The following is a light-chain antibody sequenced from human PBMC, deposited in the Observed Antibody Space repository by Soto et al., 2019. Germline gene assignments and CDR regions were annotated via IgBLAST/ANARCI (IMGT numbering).Light chain of an antibody. V-gene: IGKV3-11*01. Sequence: EIVLTQSPATLSLSPGERATLSCRASQSVSSYLVWYQQKPGQAPRVLISDASNRATGIPARFSGSGSGTNFTFTISSLEPEDFAVYYCQQRTNWPGTFGGGTKGDIK. CDR1: QSVSSY. CDR2: DAS. CDR3: QQRTNWPGT. J-gene: IGKJ4*01.